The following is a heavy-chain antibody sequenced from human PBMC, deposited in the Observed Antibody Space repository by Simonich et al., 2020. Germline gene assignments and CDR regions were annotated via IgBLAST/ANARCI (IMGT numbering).Heavy chain of an antibody. Sequence: QLQLQESGPGLVKPSETLSLTCTVSGGSISSSSYYWGWIRQPPGKGLEWIGSIYYSGRTYYNPSLKSRVTISVDTSKHQFSLKLSSVTAADTAVYYCARHAGFAFDIWGQRTMVTVSS. J-gene: IGHJ3*02. CDR1: GGSISSSSYY. CDR3: ARHAGFAFDI. D-gene: IGHD6-13*01. V-gene: IGHV4-39*01. CDR2: IYYSGRT.